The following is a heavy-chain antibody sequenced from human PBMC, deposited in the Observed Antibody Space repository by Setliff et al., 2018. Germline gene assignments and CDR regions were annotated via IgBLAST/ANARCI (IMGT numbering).Heavy chain of an antibody. CDR1: GDSISNSNYY. Sequence: SETLSLTCTVSGDSISNSNYYWGWIRQPPGKGLEWIGNIYHSGNTYYTPSLKSRVTISVDSSKSQFSLKLISMIAADTAVYYCARGRNIAARLLDSWGQGTLVTVSS. D-gene: IGHD6-6*01. CDR3: ARGRNIAARLLDS. J-gene: IGHJ4*02. V-gene: IGHV4-39*01. CDR2: IYHSGNT.